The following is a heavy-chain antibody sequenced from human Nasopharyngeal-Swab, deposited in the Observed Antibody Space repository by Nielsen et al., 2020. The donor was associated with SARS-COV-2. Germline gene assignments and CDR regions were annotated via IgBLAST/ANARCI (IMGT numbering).Heavy chain of an antibody. CDR3: ARLNYYGSGSYFSLDY. D-gene: IGHD3-10*01. V-gene: IGHV5-51*01. J-gene: IGHJ4*02. Sequence: VRQAPGKGLEWMGIIYPGDSNTKYGPSFQGQVTISVDKSINTAYLQWSSLKASDTAMYYCARLNYYGSGSYFSLDYWGQGTLVTVSS. CDR2: IYPGDSNT.